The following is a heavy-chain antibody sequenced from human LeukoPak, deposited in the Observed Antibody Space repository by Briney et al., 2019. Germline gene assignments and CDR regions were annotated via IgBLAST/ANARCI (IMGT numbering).Heavy chain of an antibody. Sequence: GAPVKVPCKASGYTFTGYYMHWVRQAPGQGLEWVGWINPKSGGTNYAQKFQGRVTMTSDTSITTVYMELSRLRSGDTAVYYCARRVFSGWGYYFDYWGQGTLVTVSS. CDR3: ARRVFSGWGYYFDY. CDR1: GYTFTGYY. V-gene: IGHV1-2*02. D-gene: IGHD6-19*01. J-gene: IGHJ4*02. CDR2: INPKSGGT.